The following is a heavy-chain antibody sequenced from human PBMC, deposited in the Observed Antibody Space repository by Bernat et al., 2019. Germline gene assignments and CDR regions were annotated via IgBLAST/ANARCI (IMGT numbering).Heavy chain of an antibody. D-gene: IGHD6-13*01. CDR1: GFTFSSYA. V-gene: IGHV3-30-3*01. CDR3: AREPRAAAGTYYGYYYYYGMDV. J-gene: IGHJ6*02. CDR2: ISYDGSNK. Sequence: QVQLVESGGGVVQPGRSLRLSCAASGFTFSSYAMHWVRQAPDKGLEWVAVISYDGSNKYYADSVKGRFTITRDNSKNTLYLQMNSLRAEDTAVYYCAREPRAAAGTYYGYYYYYGMDVWGQGTTVTVSS.